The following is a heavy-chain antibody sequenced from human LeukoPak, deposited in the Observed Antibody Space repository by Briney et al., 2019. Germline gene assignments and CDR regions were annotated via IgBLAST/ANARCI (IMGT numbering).Heavy chain of an antibody. CDR1: GGSISSYY. V-gene: IGHV4-59*01. CDR2: FHHSGST. J-gene: IGHJ4*02. D-gene: IGHD6-13*01. Sequence: SETLSLTCTVSGGSISSYYWTWIRQSPGKGLEWIGFFHHSGSTNYNPSFKSRVTISADTSNNHFSLRLTSVTAADTAVYYCATGVHGIAAAGDYYFDYWGQGTLVTVSS. CDR3: ATGVHGIAAAGDYYFDY.